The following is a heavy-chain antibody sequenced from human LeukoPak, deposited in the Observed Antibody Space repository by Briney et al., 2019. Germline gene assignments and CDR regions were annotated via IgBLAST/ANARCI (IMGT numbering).Heavy chain of an antibody. V-gene: IGHV4-39*01. CDR1: AGSISSGSYY. D-gene: IGHD3/OR15-3a*01. J-gene: IGHJ4*02. CDR2: IYYSGNT. CDR3: ARQTGSGLFILP. Sequence: SETLSLTCTVSAGSISSGSYYWSWIRQPAGKGLEWIGSIYYSGNTYYNASLKSQVSISIDTSKNQFSLRLTSVTAADTAVYYCARQTGSGLFILPGGQGTLVTVSS.